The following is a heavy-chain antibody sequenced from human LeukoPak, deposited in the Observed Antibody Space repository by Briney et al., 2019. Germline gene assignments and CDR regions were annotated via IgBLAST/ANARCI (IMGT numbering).Heavy chain of an antibody. CDR1: GFTFSSYS. V-gene: IGHV3-21*01. CDR3: ATYSSLNRREFQY. D-gene: IGHD3-22*01. Sequence: GGSLRLSCAASGFTFSSYSMNWVRQAPGKGLEWVSSISSSSSYIYYADSVKGRFTISRDNAKNSQYLQMNSLRAEDTAVYYCATYSSLNRREFQYWGQGTLLTVSS. J-gene: IGHJ1*01. CDR2: ISSSSSYI.